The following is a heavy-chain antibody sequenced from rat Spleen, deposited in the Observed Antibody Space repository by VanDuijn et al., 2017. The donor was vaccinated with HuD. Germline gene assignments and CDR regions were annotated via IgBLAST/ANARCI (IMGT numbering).Heavy chain of an antibody. CDR1: GHSISSTYR. Sequence: EVQLQESGPGLVKPSQSLSLTCSVSGHSISSTYRWNWIRKFPGNKLEWMGYINSAGTTIYSPSLKSRISITRDTSKNQFFLQLNSVTTEDTAKYYCATHGTMAARSGYYFDYWGQGVMVTVSS. CDR3: ATHGTMAARSGYYFDY. J-gene: IGHJ2*01. D-gene: IGHD1-2*01. CDR2: INSAGTT. V-gene: IGHV3-3*01.